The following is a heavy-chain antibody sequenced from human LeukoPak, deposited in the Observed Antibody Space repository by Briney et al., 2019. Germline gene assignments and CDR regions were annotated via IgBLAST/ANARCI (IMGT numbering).Heavy chain of an antibody. Sequence: SETLSLTCTVSGGSISSYYWSWIRQPPGKGLEWIGYIYYGGSTNYNPSLKSRVTISVDTSKNQFSLKLSSVTAADTAVYYCASSLDFWTPDGSGYWGQGTLVTVSS. CDR1: GGSISSYY. CDR2: IYYGGST. CDR3: ASSLDFWTPDGSGY. V-gene: IGHV4-59*12. D-gene: IGHD3-3*01. J-gene: IGHJ4*02.